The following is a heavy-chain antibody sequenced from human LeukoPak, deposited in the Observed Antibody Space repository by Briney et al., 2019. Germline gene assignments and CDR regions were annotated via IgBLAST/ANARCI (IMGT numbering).Heavy chain of an antibody. Sequence: KPSETLSLTCTVSGGSISSYYWSWIRQPPGKGLEWFGYIYYSGSTNYNPSLKSRVTISVDTSKNQFSLKLSSVTAADTAVYYCARDKVVPAAIYYYYYMDVWGKGTTVTVSS. V-gene: IGHV4-59*01. CDR1: GGSISSYY. J-gene: IGHJ6*03. D-gene: IGHD2-2*01. CDR2: IYYSGST. CDR3: ARDKVVPAAIYYYYYMDV.